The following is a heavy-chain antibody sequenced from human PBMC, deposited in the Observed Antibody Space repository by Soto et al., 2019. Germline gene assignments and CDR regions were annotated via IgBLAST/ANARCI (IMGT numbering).Heavy chain of an antibody. J-gene: IGHJ4*02. CDR2: IYSGSST. V-gene: IGHV3-53*01. D-gene: IGHD6-6*01. CDR1: GFTVSSSY. Sequence: GGSLRLSCVASGFTVSSSYMSWVRQAPGKGLEWVSVIYSGSSTFYAGSVRGRFTISRDDSENTVFLQLNSLRAEDTAVYYCANTLHSSSFDYWGLGTLVTVSS. CDR3: ANTLHSSSFDY.